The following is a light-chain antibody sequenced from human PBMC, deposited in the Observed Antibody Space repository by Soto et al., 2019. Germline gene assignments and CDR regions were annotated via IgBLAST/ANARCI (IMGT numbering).Light chain of an antibody. CDR3: QQYGGSPRT. CDR2: GAS. Sequence: IVLTQSPATLSVSPVEKATLSCRASQSISSNLAWYQQKPGQAPRLLMYGASTRATAIPARFSGSGSGTEFTLTISRLEPEDFAVYYCQQYGGSPRTFGQGTKVDIK. CDR1: QSISSN. J-gene: IGKJ1*01. V-gene: IGKV3-15*01.